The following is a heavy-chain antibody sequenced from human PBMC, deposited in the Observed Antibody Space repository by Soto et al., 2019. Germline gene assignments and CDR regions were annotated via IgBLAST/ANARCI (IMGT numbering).Heavy chain of an antibody. J-gene: IGHJ5*02. CDR1: GDSVSSNDAV. Sequence: QVQLQQSGPGLVKPSQTLSLTCAISGDSVSSNDAVWNWIRQSPSRGLEWLGRTYYRSIWQTEYAVSVKVPMTTDPDASKNHFALQLNSVTPEDTAMYYCARLIGNSWLDHWGQGTLVTVSA. V-gene: IGHV6-1*01. CDR2: TYYRSIWQT. CDR3: ARLIGNSWLDH.